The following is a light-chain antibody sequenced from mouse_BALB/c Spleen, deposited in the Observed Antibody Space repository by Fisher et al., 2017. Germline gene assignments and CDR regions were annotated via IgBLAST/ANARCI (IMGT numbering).Light chain of an antibody. J-gene: IGKJ4*01. CDR2: STS. CDR3: QQRISYPFT. V-gene: IGKV4-57-1*01. Sequence: DIVMTQTPAIMSASPGEKVTMTCRASSSVSSSYLHWYQQKSGASPKLWIYSTSNLASGVPARFSGSGSGTSYSLTISRMEAEDAATYYCQQRISYPFTFGSGTKLEIK. CDR1: SSVSSSY.